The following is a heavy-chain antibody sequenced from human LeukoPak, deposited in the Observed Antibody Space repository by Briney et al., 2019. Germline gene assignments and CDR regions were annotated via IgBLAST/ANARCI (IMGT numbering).Heavy chain of an antibody. Sequence: GESLQISCKGSGYSFTSYWIGWVRQLAGKGLEWMGIIYPGDSDTRYSPSFQGQVTISADKSISTAYLQWSSLKASDTAMYYCASRYCSGGTCYLKWGQGTLVTVSS. CDR3: ASRYCSGGTCYLK. CDR2: IYPGDSDT. CDR1: GYSFTSYW. D-gene: IGHD2-15*01. V-gene: IGHV5-51*01. J-gene: IGHJ4*02.